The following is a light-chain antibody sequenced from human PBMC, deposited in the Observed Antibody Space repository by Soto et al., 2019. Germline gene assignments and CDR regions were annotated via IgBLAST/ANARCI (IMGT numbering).Light chain of an antibody. CDR2: DTS. CDR1: TGAVTSGHY. Sequence: QAVVTQEPSLTVSPGGTVTLTCGSRTGAVTSGHYPYWFQQKPGQAPRTLIYDTSNKHSWTPARFSGSLLGGKAALTLSGAQPQDEAEYYCLLSYSSARSGVVFGGGTKLTVL. CDR3: LLSYSSARSGVV. V-gene: IGLV7-46*01. J-gene: IGLJ2*01.